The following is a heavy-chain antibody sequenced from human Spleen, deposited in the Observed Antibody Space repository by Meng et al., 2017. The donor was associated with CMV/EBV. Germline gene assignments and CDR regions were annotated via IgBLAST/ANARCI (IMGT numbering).Heavy chain of an antibody. Sequence: SETLSLTCSVSGGSISSSSYYWGWIRQPPGKGLECIGNIYYSGSTNYNPSLKSRVTISVDTSKNHLSLKLTSVTAADTAVYYCARAFRGMDVWGQGTTVTVSS. V-gene: IGHV4-39*07. J-gene: IGHJ6*02. D-gene: IGHD2/OR15-2a*01. CDR2: IYYSGST. CDR1: GGSISSSSYY. CDR3: ARAFRGMDV.